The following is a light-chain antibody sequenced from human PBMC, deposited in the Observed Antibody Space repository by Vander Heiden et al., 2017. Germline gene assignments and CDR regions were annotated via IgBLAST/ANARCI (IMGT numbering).Light chain of an antibody. V-gene: IGKV1-39*01. J-gene: IGKJ1*01. CDR1: QSISSY. CDR3: QQCYSTPRT. Sequence: QMTQSPSSLSASVGDSVTITCRARQSISSYLNWYQQKPGKAPKLLIYGASSLQSGVPARFSGSGSGTDFTLTISSLQPEDFATYYCQQCYSTPRTFGQGTKVEIK. CDR2: GAS.